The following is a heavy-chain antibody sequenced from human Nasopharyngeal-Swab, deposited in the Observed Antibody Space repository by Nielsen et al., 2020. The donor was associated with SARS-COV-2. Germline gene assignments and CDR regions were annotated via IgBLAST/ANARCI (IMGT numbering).Heavy chain of an antibody. CDR1: GFTFSSYD. V-gene: IGHV3-48*03. J-gene: IGHJ4*02. Sequence: GGSLRLSCAASGFTFSSYDMNWIRQAPNKGLEWLSYIGRSEKTIYYADSVKGRFTISRDNAKNSLYLQMNNLRGDDTGVYYCARDQGSSWRLDSWGQGTLVTVSS. CDR2: IGRSEKTI. D-gene: IGHD6-13*01. CDR3: ARDQGSSWRLDS.